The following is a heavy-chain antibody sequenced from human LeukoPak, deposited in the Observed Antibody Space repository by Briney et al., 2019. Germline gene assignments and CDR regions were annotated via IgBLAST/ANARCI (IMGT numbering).Heavy chain of an antibody. CDR2: ISSSSSYI. D-gene: IGHD3-10*01. CDR1: GFTFSSYS. CDR3: ASSCGSGSFDI. J-gene: IGHJ3*02. Sequence: GGSLRLSCAASGFTFSSYSMNWVRQAPGKGLEWVSSISSSSSYIYYADSVKGRFTISRDNAKNSLYLQMNSLRAEDTAVYYCASSCGSGSFDIWGQGTMVTVSS. V-gene: IGHV3-21*01.